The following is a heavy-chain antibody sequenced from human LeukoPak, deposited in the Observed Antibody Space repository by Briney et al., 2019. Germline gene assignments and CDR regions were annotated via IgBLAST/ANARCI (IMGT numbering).Heavy chain of an antibody. D-gene: IGHD2-2*01. J-gene: IGHJ6*02. CDR1: GFTFSSYA. CDR3: ARDFVVVPTGVDV. CDR2: IIPIFGTA. Sequence: TGGSLRLSCAASGFTFSSYAISWVRQAPGQGLEWMGGIIPIFGTANYAQKFQGRVTITADESTSTAYMELSSLRSEDTAVYYCARDFVVVPTGVDVWGQGTTVTVSS. V-gene: IGHV1-69*01.